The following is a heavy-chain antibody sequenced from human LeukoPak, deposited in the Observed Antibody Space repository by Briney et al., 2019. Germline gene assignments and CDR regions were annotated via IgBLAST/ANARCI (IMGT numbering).Heavy chain of an antibody. J-gene: IGHJ3*02. V-gene: IGHV4-4*02. D-gene: IGHD4-17*01. CDR3: ASFGTTVITFDAFDI. Sequence: SETLSLTCADTGGSISSSNWWSWVRQPPGKGLEWIGEIYHSGSTNYNPSLKSRVTISVDKSKNQFSLKLSSVTAADTAVYYCASFGTTVITFDAFDIWGQGTMVTVSS. CDR1: GGSISSSNW. CDR2: IYHSGST.